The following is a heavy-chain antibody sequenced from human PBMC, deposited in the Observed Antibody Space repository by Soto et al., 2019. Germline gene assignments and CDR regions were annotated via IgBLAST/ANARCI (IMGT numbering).Heavy chain of an antibody. Sequence: SDTLSLTFTFRGTSISSGGSYCNLICQHPGKGLEWIGYIYYSGSTYYNPSLNSRVTISVDTSKNQFSLKLSSVTAADTAVYYCARVGGINWFDPWGQG. CDR3: ARVGGINWFDP. V-gene: IGHV4-31*03. J-gene: IGHJ5*02. CDR1: GTSISSGGSY. CDR2: IYYSGST. D-gene: IGHD1-20*01.